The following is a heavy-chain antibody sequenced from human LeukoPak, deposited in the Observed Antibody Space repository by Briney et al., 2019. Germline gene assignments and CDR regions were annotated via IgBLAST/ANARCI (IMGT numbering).Heavy chain of an antibody. Sequence: PSQTLSLTCTVSGGSISSGGYYWSWIRQHPGKGLEWIGYIYYSGSTYYNPSLKSRVTISVDTSKNQFSLKLSSVTAADTAVYYCARVIFGVPLVGYWGQGTLVTVSS. J-gene: IGHJ4*02. CDR2: IYYSGST. D-gene: IGHD3-3*01. CDR1: GGSISSGGYY. V-gene: IGHV4-31*03. CDR3: ARVIFGVPLVGY.